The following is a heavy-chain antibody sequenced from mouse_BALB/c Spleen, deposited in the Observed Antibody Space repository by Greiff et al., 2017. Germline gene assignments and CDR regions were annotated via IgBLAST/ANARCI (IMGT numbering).Heavy chain of an antibody. V-gene: IGHV1S56*01. CDR3: ARGGYGYYFDY. Sequence: QVQLKESGPELVKPGASVRISCKASGYTFTSYYIHWVKQRPGQGLEWIGWIYPGNVNTKYNEKFKGKATLTADKSSSTAYMQLSSLTSEDSAVYFCARGGYGYYFDYWGQGTTLTVSS. CDR2: IYPGNVNT. CDR1: GYTFTSYY. D-gene: IGHD1-2*01. J-gene: IGHJ2*01.